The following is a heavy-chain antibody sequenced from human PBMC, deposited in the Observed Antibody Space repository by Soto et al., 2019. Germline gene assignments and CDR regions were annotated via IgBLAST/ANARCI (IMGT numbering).Heavy chain of an antibody. CDR3: AKTIDTPLGVSSRGRGALLEY. Sequence: QVQLVESGGGVVQPGRSLRLSCAASGFMFRVYGMHWVRQAPGKGPERVAVISSDGRSEFYADPVKGRFTISRDNPKRTVFLPMNSLSPEDTAMYYYAKTIDTPLGVSSRGRGALLEYWGQGTLVTVSS. V-gene: IGHV3-30*18. J-gene: IGHJ4*02. CDR2: ISSDGRSE. D-gene: IGHD2-2*01. CDR1: GFMFRVYG.